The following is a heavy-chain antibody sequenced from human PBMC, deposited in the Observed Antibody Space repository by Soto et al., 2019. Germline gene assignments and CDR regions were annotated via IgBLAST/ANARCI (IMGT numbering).Heavy chain of an antibody. J-gene: IGHJ4*02. CDR2: IIPIFGTA. CDR1: GGTFSSYA. D-gene: IGHD3-22*01. Sequence: ASVKVSCKASGGTFSSYAISWVRQAPGQGLEWMGGIIPIFGTANYAQKFQGRVTITADESTSTAYMELSSLRSEDTAVYYCASQLYYYDSSGYSYFDYWGQGTLVTVS. V-gene: IGHV1-69*13. CDR3: ASQLYYYDSSGYSYFDY.